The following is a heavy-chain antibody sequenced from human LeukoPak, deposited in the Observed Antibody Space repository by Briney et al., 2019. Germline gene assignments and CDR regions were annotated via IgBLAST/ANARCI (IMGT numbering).Heavy chain of an antibody. D-gene: IGHD6-19*01. CDR2: MNPNSGNT. J-gene: IGHJ4*01. V-gene: IGHV1-8*01. CDR3: AKGGWSTYFEN. Sequence: ASVKVSCKASGYTFTSYDINWVRQATGQGLEWMGWMNPNSGNTGYAQKFQGRVTMTRNTSISTAYMELNSLRAEDTAVYYCAKGGWSTYFENWGPGALVTVSS. CDR1: GYTFTSYD.